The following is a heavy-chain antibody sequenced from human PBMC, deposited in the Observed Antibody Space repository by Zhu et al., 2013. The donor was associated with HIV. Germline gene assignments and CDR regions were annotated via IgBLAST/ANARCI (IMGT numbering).Heavy chain of an antibody. D-gene: IGHD1-26*01. V-gene: IGHV1-8*01. J-gene: IGHJ4*02. CDR1: GYTFTSFD. CDR2: MNPKSANT. CDR3: ARGRVVGAASPADY. Sequence: QVQLVQSGAEVKKPGASVKVSCKVSGYTFTSFDVYWVRQATGQGLEWMGWMNPKSANTAYAQRFQGRVTMTRDTSISTAYMELNNLTSEDTAVYYCARGRVVGAASPADYWGRGTVVTVSS.